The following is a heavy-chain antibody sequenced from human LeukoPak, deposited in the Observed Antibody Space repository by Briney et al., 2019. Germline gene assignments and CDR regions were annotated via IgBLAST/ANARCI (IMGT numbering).Heavy chain of an antibody. Sequence: GGSLRLSCAASGFTFSSYAMHWVRQAPGKGLEWVAVISYDGSNKYYADSVKGRLTISRDNSKNTLYLQMNSLRAEDTAVYYCAVGGEFRAFDTWGQGTMVTVSS. D-gene: IGHD3-16*01. V-gene: IGHV3-30-3*01. CDR1: GFTFSSYA. CDR3: AVGGEFRAFDT. CDR2: ISYDGSNK. J-gene: IGHJ3*02.